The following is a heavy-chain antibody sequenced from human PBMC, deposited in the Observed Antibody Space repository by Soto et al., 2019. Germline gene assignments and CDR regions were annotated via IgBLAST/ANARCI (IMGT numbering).Heavy chain of an antibody. J-gene: IGHJ4*02. Sequence: GGSLRLSCAASGFTFSSYAMHWVRQAPGKGLEWVAVISYDGSNKYYADSVKGRFTISRDNSKNTLYLQMNSLRAEDTAVYYCARDTAMVTLDYWGQGTLVTVSS. CDR1: GFTFSSYA. D-gene: IGHD5-18*01. CDR3: ARDTAMVTLDY. V-gene: IGHV3-30-3*01. CDR2: ISYDGSNK.